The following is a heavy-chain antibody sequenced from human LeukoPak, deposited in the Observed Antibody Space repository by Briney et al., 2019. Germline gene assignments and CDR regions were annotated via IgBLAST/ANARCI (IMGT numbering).Heavy chain of an antibody. V-gene: IGHV4-38-2*02. CDR3: ARVGVDPYRSSWYYFDY. Sequence: PSETLSLTCTVSGYSISSGYYWGWIRQPPGKGLEWIGSIYNSGSTYYNPSLKSRVTISVDTSKNQFSLKLSSVTAADTAVYCCARVGVDPYRSSWYYFDYWGQGTLVTVSS. CDR2: IYNSGST. J-gene: IGHJ4*02. CDR1: GYSISSGYY. D-gene: IGHD6-13*01.